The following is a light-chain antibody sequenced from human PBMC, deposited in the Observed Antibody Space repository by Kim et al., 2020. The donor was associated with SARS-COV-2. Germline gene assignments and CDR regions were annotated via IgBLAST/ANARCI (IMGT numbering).Light chain of an antibody. J-gene: IGLJ2*01. V-gene: IGLV3-1*01. CDR3: QAWDSSTGVV. CDR1: KLGDKY. Sequence: SYELIQPPSVSVSPGQTASITCSGDKLGDKYACWYQQKPGQSPVLVIYQDSKRPSGIPERFSGSNSGNTATLTISGTQAMDEADYYCQAWDSSTGVVFGGGTQLTVL. CDR2: QDS.